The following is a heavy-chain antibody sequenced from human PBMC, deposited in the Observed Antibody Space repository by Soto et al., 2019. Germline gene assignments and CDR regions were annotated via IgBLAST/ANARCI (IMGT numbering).Heavy chain of an antibody. CDR1: GYTFTSSP. CDR2: ISGGNGDT. D-gene: IGHD6-13*01. J-gene: IGHJ4*02. Sequence: ASVKVSCKASGYTFTSSPIHWVRQAPGQGLEWMGWISGGNGDTRYSQKFQGRVTLTRDTSATTAYMEVSSLTSEDTAIYYCAREYSSSAPDSWGPGTLVT. V-gene: IGHV1-3*01. CDR3: AREYSSSAPDS.